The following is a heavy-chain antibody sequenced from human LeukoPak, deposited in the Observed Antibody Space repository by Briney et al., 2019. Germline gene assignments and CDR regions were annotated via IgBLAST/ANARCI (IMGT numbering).Heavy chain of an antibody. CDR1: GGSFSGYY. CDR3: ARGDFWSGYPFLFDY. D-gene: IGHD3-3*01. Sequence: SETLSLTCAVYGGSFSGYYWSWIRQSPGKGLEWIGEINHSGSTNYNPSLKSRVTISVDTSKNQFSLKLSSVTAADTAVYYCARGDFWSGYPFLFDYWGQGTLVTVSS. CDR2: INHSGST. J-gene: IGHJ4*02. V-gene: IGHV4-34*01.